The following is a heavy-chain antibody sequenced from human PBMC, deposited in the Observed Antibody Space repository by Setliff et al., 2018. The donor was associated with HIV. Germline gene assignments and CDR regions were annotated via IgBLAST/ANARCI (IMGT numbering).Heavy chain of an antibody. CDR2: IDPNTGSP. CDR1: GYTITTYG. D-gene: IGHD1-1*01. J-gene: IGHJ3*02. V-gene: IGHV7-4-1*02. CDR3: LTGRKEFDI. Sequence: ASVKVSCKASGYTITTYGLNWVRQVPGQGLEWMGWIDPNTGSPAYARGFTGRFVFSLDISVGTAFLQISSLKSEDTALYFCLTGRKEFDIWGQGTMVTVSS.